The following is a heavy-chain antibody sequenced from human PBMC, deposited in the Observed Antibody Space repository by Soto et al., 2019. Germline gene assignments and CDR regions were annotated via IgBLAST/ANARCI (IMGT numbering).Heavy chain of an antibody. J-gene: IGHJ4*02. Sequence: QVQLVQSGAAVKKPGASVKVSCKASGYTFPSYDINWVRQATGQGREWMGWMNPNSGNTDYAQKFQGRVTMTRNTSISTAYMELSSLRAEDTAVFYCARELSIGWFSNWGQGTLVTVSS. CDR3: ARELSIGWFSN. D-gene: IGHD6-19*01. V-gene: IGHV1-8*01. CDR1: GYTFPSYD. CDR2: MNPNSGNT.